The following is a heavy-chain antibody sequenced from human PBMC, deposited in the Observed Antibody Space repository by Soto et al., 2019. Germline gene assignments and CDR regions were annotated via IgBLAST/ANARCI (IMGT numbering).Heavy chain of an antibody. D-gene: IGHD2-21*02. CDR1: EHSFCSYW. CDR3: ARPPHPGVTAIYVY. V-gene: IGHV5-51*07. CDR2: IFPADSET. J-gene: IGHJ4*02. Sequence: LGDSLKISCQGCEHSFCSYWIACVHQMTGKALEWMGIIFPADSETRYSPSFRGQVTISVDKSINTAYLQWSSLQASDTATYYCARPPHPGVTAIYVYWGQGTLVTVSS.